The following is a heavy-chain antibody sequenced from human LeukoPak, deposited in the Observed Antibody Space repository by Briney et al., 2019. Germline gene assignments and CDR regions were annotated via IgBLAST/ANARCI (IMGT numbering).Heavy chain of an antibody. CDR3: ARDQSNYDFWSGYYTGHAFDI. CDR1: GFTFSSYW. CDR2: IKQDGSEK. V-gene: IGHV3-7*01. D-gene: IGHD3-3*01. Sequence: GGSLRLSCAASGFTFSSYWMSWVRQAPGKGLEWVANIKQDGSEKYYVDSVKGRFTISRDNAKNSLYLQMNSLRAEDTAVYYCARDQSNYDFWSGYYTGHAFDIWGQGTMVTVSS. J-gene: IGHJ3*02.